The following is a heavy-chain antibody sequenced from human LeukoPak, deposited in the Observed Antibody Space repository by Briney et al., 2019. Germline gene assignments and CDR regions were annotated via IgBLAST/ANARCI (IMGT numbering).Heavy chain of an antibody. Sequence: GGSLRLSCAASGFTFSSYAMSWVRQAPGQGLEWVSAISGSGGSTYYADSVKGRFTISRDNSKNTLYLQMNSLRAEDTAVYYCAKDVSAAAGTGRGLSTSPGGQGTTVTVSS. CDR2: ISGSGGST. V-gene: IGHV3-23*01. D-gene: IGHD6-13*01. CDR3: AKDVSAAAGTGRGLSTSP. J-gene: IGHJ6*02. CDR1: GFTFSSYA.